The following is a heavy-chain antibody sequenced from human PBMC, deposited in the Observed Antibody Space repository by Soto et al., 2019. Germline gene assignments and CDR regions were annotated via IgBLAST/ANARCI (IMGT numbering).Heavy chain of an antibody. CDR2: ISYDGSNK. CDR3: AREGGIAVAYWVNDAFDI. Sequence: ESGGGVVQPGRSLRLSCAASGFTFSSYAMHWVRQAPGKGLEWVAVISYDGSNKYYADSVKGRFTISRDNSKNTLYLQMNSLRAEDTAVYYCAREGGIAVAYWVNDAFDIWGQGTMVTVSS. V-gene: IGHV3-30-3*01. D-gene: IGHD6-19*01. CDR1: GFTFSSYA. J-gene: IGHJ3*02.